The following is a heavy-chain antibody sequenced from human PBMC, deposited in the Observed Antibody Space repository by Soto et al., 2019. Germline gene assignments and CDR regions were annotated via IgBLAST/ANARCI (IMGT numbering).Heavy chain of an antibody. CDR2: IYFSGRT. V-gene: IGHV4-61*08. CDR3: ARVPIDTYMIYWSDP. Sequence: SETLSLTCTVSGDSVSSGDYYWTWIRQPPGKGLEWVGHIYFSGRTNYIPSLESRVTISLDTSKDQFSLKLTSVTAADTAVYYCARVPIDTYMIYWSDPWGQGTLVTVSS. D-gene: IGHD3-16*01. CDR1: GDSVSSGDYY. J-gene: IGHJ5*02.